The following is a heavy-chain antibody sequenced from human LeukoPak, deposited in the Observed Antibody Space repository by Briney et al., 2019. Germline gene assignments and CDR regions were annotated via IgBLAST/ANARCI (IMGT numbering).Heavy chain of an antibody. Sequence: PSETLSLTRTVSGGSISSYYWIWIRQPAGKGLEGIGRIYTSGSTNYNPSLKSPVTMSVDTSKNQFSLKVFSVTAADTAVYFCARDRSYYTDRGTDYWGQGTLVTVSS. J-gene: IGHJ4*02. V-gene: IGHV4-4*07. CDR1: GGSISSYY. CDR2: IYTSGST. D-gene: IGHD3-3*01. CDR3: ARDRSYYTDRGTDY.